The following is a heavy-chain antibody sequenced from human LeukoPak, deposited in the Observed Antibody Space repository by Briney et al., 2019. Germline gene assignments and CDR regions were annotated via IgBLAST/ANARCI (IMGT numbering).Heavy chain of an antibody. Sequence: GASVKVSCKASGYTFTGYYMHWVRQAPGQGLEWMGWINPNSGGTNYAQKFQGRVTMTRDTSISTAYMELSRLRSDDTAVYYCALEEPNSSDSGSYLFDYWGQGSLVTVSS. CDR3: ALEEPNSSDSGSYLFDY. CDR1: GYTFTGYY. CDR2: INPNSGGT. J-gene: IGHJ4*02. D-gene: IGHD3-10*01. V-gene: IGHV1-2*02.